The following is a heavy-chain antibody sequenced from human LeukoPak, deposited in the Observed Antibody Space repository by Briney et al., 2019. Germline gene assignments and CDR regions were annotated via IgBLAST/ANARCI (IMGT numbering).Heavy chain of an antibody. J-gene: IGHJ4*02. CDR1: GGSISSSTYY. CDR3: ASTHRGSGFELDY. D-gene: IGHD6-19*01. CDR2: IYYSGST. V-gene: IGHV4-39*07. Sequence: SETLSLTCTVSGGSISSSTYYWGWIRQPPGKGLEWIGSIYYSGSTYYNPSLKSRVTISVDTSKNQFSLKLSSVTAADTAVYYCASTHRGSGFELDYWGQGTLVTVSS.